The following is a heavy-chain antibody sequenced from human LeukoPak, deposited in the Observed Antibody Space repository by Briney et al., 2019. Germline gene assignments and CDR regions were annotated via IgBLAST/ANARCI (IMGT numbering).Heavy chain of an antibody. Sequence: GGSLRLSCAASGFTFSSYGMHWVRQAPGKGLEWVAFIRYDGSNKYYADSVKGRFTISRDNSKNALFLQINSLRPEDTAVYYCGREGFGVAPAARGGHKAAYFYYMAVGGKGPTVTVSS. CDR1: GFTFSSYG. J-gene: IGHJ6*03. CDR3: GREGFGVAPAARGGHKAAYFYYMAV. V-gene: IGHV3-30*02. D-gene: IGHD3-3*01. CDR2: IRYDGSNK.